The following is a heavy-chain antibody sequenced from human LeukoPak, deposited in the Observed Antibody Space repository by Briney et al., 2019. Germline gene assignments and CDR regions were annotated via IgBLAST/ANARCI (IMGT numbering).Heavy chain of an antibody. J-gene: IGHJ4*02. V-gene: IGHV5-51*01. CDR3: ARTADISTGFGSDY. CDR1: GYSFTNYW. D-gene: IGHD3-9*01. CDR2: IYPGDSDT. Sequence: GESLKISCKSSGYSFTNYWIAWVRQMPGKGLEWMGIIYPGDSDTRYSPSFQGQVIISADRSINTAYLQWSSLKASDTAMYYCARTADISTGFGSDYWGQGTLVTVSS.